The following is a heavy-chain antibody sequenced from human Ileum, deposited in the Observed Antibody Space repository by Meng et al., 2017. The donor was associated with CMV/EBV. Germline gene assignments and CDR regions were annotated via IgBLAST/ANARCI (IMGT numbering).Heavy chain of an antibody. D-gene: IGHD6-6*01. Sequence: ESLKISCAASGFTFSYAGMSWIRQPPGKGLEWIGYIYYTGSANYSPTIRSRVTISADTSKNQFSLKLNSVAAADTAVYYCASGSGSSRPNFDYWGQGTLVTVSS. CDR3: ASGSGSSRPNFDY. CDR1: GFTFSYAG. J-gene: IGHJ4*02. CDR2: IYYTGSA. V-gene: IGHV4-59*01.